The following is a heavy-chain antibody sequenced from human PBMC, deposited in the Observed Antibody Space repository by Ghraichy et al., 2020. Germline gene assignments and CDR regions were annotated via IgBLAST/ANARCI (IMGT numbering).Heavy chain of an antibody. CDR2: ISYSGST. CDR1: GASISTGDYY. J-gene: IGHJ4*02. V-gene: IGHV4-30-4*01. Sequence: SQTLSLTCTVSGASISTGDYYWSWIRQPPGKGLEWIGYISYSGSTSYNPSLKSRPTISIDTSKNQFALPLTSVTAADTAVYYWASAQFYREFYFDYWGQGTRVTVSS. D-gene: IGHD4-11*01. CDR3: ASAQFYREFYFDY.